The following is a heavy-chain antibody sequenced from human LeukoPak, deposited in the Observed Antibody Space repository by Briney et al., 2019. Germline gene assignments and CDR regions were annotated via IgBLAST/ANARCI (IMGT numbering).Heavy chain of an antibody. J-gene: IGHJ4*02. CDR2: ISGSGGST. CDR3: ASQQWLLSDFDY. CDR1: GFTFSSYA. D-gene: IGHD6-19*01. V-gene: IGHV3-23*01. Sequence: GGSLRLSCAASGFTFSSYAMSWVRQAPGKGLEWVSAISGSGGSTYYADSVKGRFTISRDNSKNSLYLQMNSLRVEDTAVYYCASQQWLLSDFDYWGQGTLVTVSS.